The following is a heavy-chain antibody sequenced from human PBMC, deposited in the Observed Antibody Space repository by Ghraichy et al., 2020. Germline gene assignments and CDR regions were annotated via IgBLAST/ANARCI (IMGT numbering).Heavy chain of an antibody. CDR3: AKDPRGYIYGYYYYYMDV. J-gene: IGHJ6*03. CDR2: IRYDGSNK. D-gene: IGHD5-18*01. Sequence: GGSLRLSCAASGFTFSNYAMHWVRQAPGKGLEWVAFIRYDGSNKYYADSVKGRFTISRDSSKNTLYLQMNSLTAEDTAVYYCAKDPRGYIYGYYYYYMDVWGKGTTVTVSS. CDR1: GFTFSNYA. V-gene: IGHV3-30*02.